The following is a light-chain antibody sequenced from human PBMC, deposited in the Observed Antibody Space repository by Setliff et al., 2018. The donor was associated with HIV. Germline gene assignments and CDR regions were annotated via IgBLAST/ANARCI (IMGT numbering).Light chain of an antibody. Sequence: QSVLTQPPSVSAAPGQKVTISCSGSSSNIGSNYVSWYQQLPGTAPKLLIYDNNKRPSGIPDRFSGSKSGTSATLGITGLQTGDEADYYCGTWDSSLSAVFGGGTKVTVL. V-gene: IGLV1-51*01. CDR3: GTWDSSLSAV. J-gene: IGLJ2*01. CDR1: SSNIGSNY. CDR2: DNN.